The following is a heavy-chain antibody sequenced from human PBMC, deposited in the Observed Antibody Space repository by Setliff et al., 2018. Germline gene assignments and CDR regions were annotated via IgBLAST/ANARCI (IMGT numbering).Heavy chain of an antibody. D-gene: IGHD3-10*01. CDR1: GYSFIDYY. J-gene: IGHJ3*02. Sequence: ASVKVSCKASGYSFIDYYIHWVRQAPGQGPEWMGRVNPKNGGILYSQKFEGRVSMTEDRTISTVYMDLRSLTFDDTAVYYCARPRSNYNRGAFSIWGQGTMVTVSS. CDR2: VNPKNGGI. V-gene: IGHV1-2*06. CDR3: ARPRSNYNRGAFSI.